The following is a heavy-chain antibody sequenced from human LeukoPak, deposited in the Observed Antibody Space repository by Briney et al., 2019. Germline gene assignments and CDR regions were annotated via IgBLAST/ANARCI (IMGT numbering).Heavy chain of an antibody. J-gene: IGHJ4*02. CDR1: GGSLSSGSYY. V-gene: IGHV4-61*01. CDR3: AREIPAVAGSLLDY. D-gene: IGHD6-19*01. CDR2: IYYSGST. Sequence: SETLSLTCTVSGGSLSSGSYYWSWIRQPPGKGLEWIGYIYYSGSTNYNPSLKSRVTISVDTSKNQFSLKLSSVTAADTAVYYCAREIPAVAGSLLDYWGQETLVTVSS.